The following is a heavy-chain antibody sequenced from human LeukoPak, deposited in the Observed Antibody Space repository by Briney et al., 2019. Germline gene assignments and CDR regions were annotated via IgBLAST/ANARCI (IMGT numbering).Heavy chain of an antibody. CDR3: TTGTSYYYGSGSKLDY. Sequence: GSLRLSCAASGFTFINAWMSWVRQAPGEGLGWVGRIKSKTDGGTTDYAAPVKGRFTISRDDSKNTLYLQMNSLKTEDTAVYYCTTGTSYYYGSGSKLDYWGQGTLVTVSS. V-gene: IGHV3-15*01. CDR2: IKSKTDGGTT. D-gene: IGHD3-10*01. CDR1: GFTFINAW. J-gene: IGHJ4*02.